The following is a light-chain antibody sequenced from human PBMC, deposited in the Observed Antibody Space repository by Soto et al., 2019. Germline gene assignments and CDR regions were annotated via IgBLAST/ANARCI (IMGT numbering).Light chain of an antibody. Sequence: NFMLTQPHSVSESPGKTVTISCTRSSGNIASSSVQWYQQRPGSAPTTVIYEDRQRPSGVPDRFSGSIDASSNSASLTISGLKPEDEADYYCQSYDTTTPLVFGGGTKVTAL. J-gene: IGLJ2*01. CDR1: SGNIASSS. CDR2: EDR. CDR3: QSYDTTTPLV. V-gene: IGLV6-57*04.